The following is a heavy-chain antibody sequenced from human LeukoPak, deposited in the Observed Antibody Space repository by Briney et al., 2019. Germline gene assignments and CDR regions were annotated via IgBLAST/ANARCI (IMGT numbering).Heavy chain of an antibody. CDR1: GYTFTGYY. J-gene: IGHJ4*02. CDR2: INPNSGGT. V-gene: IGHV1-2*02. Sequence: ASVKVSCKASGYTFTGYYMHWVRQAPGQGLEWMAWINPNSGGTNYAQKFQGRVTVTRDTSISTAYLELSRLRSDDTAVYYCAGAPLGEPQDYWGQGTLVTVSS. CDR3: AGAPLGEPQDY. D-gene: IGHD4-17*01.